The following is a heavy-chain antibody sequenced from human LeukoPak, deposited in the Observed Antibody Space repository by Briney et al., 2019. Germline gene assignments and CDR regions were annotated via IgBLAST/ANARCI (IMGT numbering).Heavy chain of an antibody. CDR2: ISGDGGST. CDR3: AKVLGYYDSSGYYQEGGFDY. CDR1: GFTFDDYA. D-gene: IGHD3-22*01. Sequence: SGGSLRLSCAASGFTFDDYAMHWVRQAPGKGLEWASLISGDGGSTYYADSVKGRFTISRDNSKNSLYLQMNSLRTEDTALYYCAKVLGYYDSSGYYQEGGFDYWGQGTLVTVSS. V-gene: IGHV3-43*02. J-gene: IGHJ4*02.